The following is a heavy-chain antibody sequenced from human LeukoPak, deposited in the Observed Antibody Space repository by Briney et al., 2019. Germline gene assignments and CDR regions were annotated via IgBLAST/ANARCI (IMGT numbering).Heavy chain of an antibody. CDR3: AKRGPIYSSTPGNYFDY. J-gene: IGHJ4*02. Sequence: GGSLRLSCAASGSTFSSYAMHWVRRAPGKALEWVATISSDGGNRYYSDSVKGRFTISRDNSKNTLYLQMKALRDEDTATYYCAKRGPIYSSTPGNYFDYWGQGTLVTVSS. V-gene: IGHV3-30-3*01. CDR2: ISSDGGNR. D-gene: IGHD3-10*01. CDR1: GSTFSSYA.